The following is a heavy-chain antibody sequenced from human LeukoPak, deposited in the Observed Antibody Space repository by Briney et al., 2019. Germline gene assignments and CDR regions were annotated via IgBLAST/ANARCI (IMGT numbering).Heavy chain of an antibody. CDR3: ARSTYSGSHNP. D-gene: IGHD1-26*01. V-gene: IGHV1-8*03. Sequence: WASVEVSCKASGYTFTSYDINWVRQATGQGLEWMGWMNPNSGNTSYAQKFQGRVTITRNTSISTAYMELSSLRSEDTAVYYCARSTYSGSHNPWGQGTLVTVSS. CDR2: MNPNSGNT. CDR1: GYTFTSYD. J-gene: IGHJ5*02.